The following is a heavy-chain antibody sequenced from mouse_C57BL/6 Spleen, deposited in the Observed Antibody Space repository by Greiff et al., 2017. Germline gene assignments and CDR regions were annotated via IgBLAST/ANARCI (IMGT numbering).Heavy chain of an antibody. CDR2: IDPEDGET. CDR3: ARLLTTVVEVYFDY. V-gene: IGHV14-2*01. D-gene: IGHD1-1*01. J-gene: IGHJ2*01. Sequence: VQLQQSGAELVKPGASVKLSCTASGFNIKDYYMHWVKQRTEQGLEWIGRIDPEDGETKYAPKFQGKATMTADTSSNTAYLQLSSLTSEDTAVYYSARLLTTVVEVYFDYWGQGTTLTVSS. CDR1: GFNIKDYY.